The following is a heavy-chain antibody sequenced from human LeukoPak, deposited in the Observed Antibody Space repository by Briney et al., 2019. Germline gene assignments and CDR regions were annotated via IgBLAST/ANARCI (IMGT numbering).Heavy chain of an antibody. J-gene: IGHJ4*02. CDR2: ISAYNGNT. CDR3: AREIPTSPFDY. Sequence: ASVKVSCKASGYTFTSYGISWVRQAPGQGLEWMGWISAYNGNTDYAHKFQGRVTMTTDTSTNTAYMELSSLRSEDTAVYYCAREIPTSPFDYWGQGTLVTVSS. D-gene: IGHD2-21*01. CDR1: GYTFTSYG. V-gene: IGHV1-18*01.